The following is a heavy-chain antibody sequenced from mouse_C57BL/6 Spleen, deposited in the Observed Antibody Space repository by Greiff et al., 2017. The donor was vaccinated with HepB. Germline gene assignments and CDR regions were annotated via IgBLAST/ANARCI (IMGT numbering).Heavy chain of an antibody. CDR1: GYSFTDYN. CDR2: INPNYGTT. J-gene: IGHJ3*01. V-gene: IGHV1-39*01. CDR3: ARSAQATSAWFAY. Sequence: VQLKESGPELVKPGASVKISCKASGYSFTDYNMNWVKQSNGKSLEWIGVINPNYGTTSYNQKFKGKATLTVDQSSSTAYMQLNSLTSEDSAVYYCARSAQATSAWFAYWGQGTLVTVSA. D-gene: IGHD3-2*02.